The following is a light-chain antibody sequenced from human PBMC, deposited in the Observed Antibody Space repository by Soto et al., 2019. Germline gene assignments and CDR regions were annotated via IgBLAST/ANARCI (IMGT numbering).Light chain of an antibody. Sequence: QYVLTQAPSVSGAPGQRGTISCTGSSSNIGAGYDVQWYQHLPGTAPKLLIHGNTNRPSGVPDPFSGSKSGTSASLAITALQAEDEGDYYCQSYDTTLSSWVFGGGTKLTVL. CDR3: QSYDTTLSSWV. CDR2: GNT. J-gene: IGLJ3*02. CDR1: SSNIGAGYD. V-gene: IGLV1-40*01.